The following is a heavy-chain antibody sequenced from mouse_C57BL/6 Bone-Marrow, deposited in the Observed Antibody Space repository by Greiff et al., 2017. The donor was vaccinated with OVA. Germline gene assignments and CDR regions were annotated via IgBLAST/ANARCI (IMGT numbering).Heavy chain of an antibody. J-gene: IGHJ2*01. Sequence: DVHLVESGGGLVKPGGSLKLSCAASGFTFSSYAMSWVRQTPEKRLEWVATISDGGSSNYYPDNVQGRFTISRDKAKNNLYLQMSQLKSEDTAMYYCARGYYGSSYFDYWGQGTTLTVSS. V-gene: IGHV5-4*01. CDR2: ISDGGSSN. CDR3: ARGYYGSSYFDY. D-gene: IGHD1-1*01. CDR1: GFTFSSYA.